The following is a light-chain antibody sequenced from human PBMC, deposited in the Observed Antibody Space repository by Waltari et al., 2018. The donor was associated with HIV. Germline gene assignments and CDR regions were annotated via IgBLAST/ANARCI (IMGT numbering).Light chain of an antibody. J-gene: IGKJ2*01. CDR3: QQYYNWLPYT. CDR1: QSVGSD. V-gene: IGKV3-15*01. CDR2: GAS. Sequence: PATLSVSPGERATLSCRASQSVGSDLAWYQQKPGQAPRLVIYGASTRATGIPARFSGSGSGTEFTLTISSLQSADFAVYYCQQYYNWLPYTFGQGTKLEIK.